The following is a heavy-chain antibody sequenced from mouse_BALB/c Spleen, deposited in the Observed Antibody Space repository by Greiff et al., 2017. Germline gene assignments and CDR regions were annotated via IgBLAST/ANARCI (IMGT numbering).Heavy chain of an antibody. Sequence: EVKLVEAGGGLVQPGGSLRLSCATSGFTFTDYYMSWVRQPPGKELEWLGFIRNKANGYTTEYSASVKGRFTISRDNSQSILYLQMNTLRAEDSATYYCAREDYFDAWGPGTTLTVSS. CDR2: IRNKANGYTT. V-gene: IGHV7-3*02. CDR1: GFTFTDYY. J-gene: IGHJ2*01. CDR3: AREDYFDA.